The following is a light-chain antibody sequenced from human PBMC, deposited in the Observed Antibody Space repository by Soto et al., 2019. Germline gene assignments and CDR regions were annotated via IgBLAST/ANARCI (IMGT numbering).Light chain of an antibody. CDR3: SSYTSSSTVV. V-gene: IGLV2-14*01. CDR2: DVS. CDR1: SSDVGGYNY. Sequence: QSVLTQPASVSGSPGQSITISCTGTSSDVGGYNYVSWYQQHPGKAPKLMIYDVSNRPSGVSNRFSGSKSGNTASLTISGLQAEDEAEYYCSSYTSSSTVVFGGGTQVTVL. J-gene: IGLJ2*01.